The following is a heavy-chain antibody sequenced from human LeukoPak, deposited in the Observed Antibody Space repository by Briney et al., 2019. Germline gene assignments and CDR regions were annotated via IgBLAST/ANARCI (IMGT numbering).Heavy chain of an antibody. CDR2: IRSDGSNK. Sequence: GGSLRLSCAVSGFTFSSYAMSWVRQGPGKGLEWVAFIRSDGSNKYYGDSVKGRFTISRDNSKNTLYLEMNSLRAEDTAVYYCAKDTSEEGFDYWGQGTLVTVSS. V-gene: IGHV3-30*02. J-gene: IGHJ4*02. D-gene: IGHD1-26*01. CDR1: GFTFSSYA. CDR3: AKDTSEEGFDY.